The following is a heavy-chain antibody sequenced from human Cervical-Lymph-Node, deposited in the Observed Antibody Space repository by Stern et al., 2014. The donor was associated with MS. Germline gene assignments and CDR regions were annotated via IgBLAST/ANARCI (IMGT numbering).Heavy chain of an antibody. V-gene: IGHV4-31*03. D-gene: IGHD3-3*01. J-gene: IGHJ4*02. CDR2: IYYSGST. CDR3: ARTPYDFWSGYYGLDY. CDR1: GGSISSGGYY. Sequence: QLQLQESGPGLVKPSQTLSLTCTVSGGSISSGGYYWSWIRQHPGKGLEWIGYIYYSGSTYYNPSLKRRVTISVDTSKNQFSLKLSSVTAADTAVYYCARTPYDFWSGYYGLDYWGQGTLVTVSS.